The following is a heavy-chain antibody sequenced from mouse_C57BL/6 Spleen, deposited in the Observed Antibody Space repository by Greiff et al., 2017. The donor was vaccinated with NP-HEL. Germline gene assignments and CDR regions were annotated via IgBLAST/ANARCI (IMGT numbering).Heavy chain of an antibody. CDR1: GFTFSDYG. Sequence: EVHLVESGGGLVKPGGSLKLSCAASGFTFSDYGMHWVRQAPEKGLEWVAYISSGSSTNYYADTVKGRFTIARDNAKTTLFLQMTSLRSEDAAMYYCTGRGYGSPPFDYWGQGTTLTVSS. CDR2: ISSGSSTN. D-gene: IGHD1-1*01. J-gene: IGHJ2*01. V-gene: IGHV5-17*01. CDR3: TGRGYGSPPFDY.